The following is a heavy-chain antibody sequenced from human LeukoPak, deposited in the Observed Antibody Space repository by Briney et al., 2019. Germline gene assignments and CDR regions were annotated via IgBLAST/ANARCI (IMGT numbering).Heavy chain of an antibody. CDR2: IKSKTDGGTT. D-gene: IGHD3-3*01. J-gene: IGHJ3*02. CDR1: GFTFSNAW. Sequence: PGGSLRLSCAASGFTFSNAWMSWVRQAPGKGLEWVGRIKSKTDGGTTDYAAPVKGRFTISRDDSKNTLYLQMNSQKTEDTAVYYCTTDPLDFWSGYYYAFDIWGQGTMVTVSS. CDR3: TTDPLDFWSGYYYAFDI. V-gene: IGHV3-15*01.